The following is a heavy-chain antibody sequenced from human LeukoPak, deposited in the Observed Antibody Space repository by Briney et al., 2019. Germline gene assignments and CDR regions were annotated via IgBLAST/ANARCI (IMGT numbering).Heavy chain of an antibody. J-gene: IGHJ4*02. D-gene: IGHD4-23*01. CDR1: GFTFSNYG. CDR3: AKALTTVVTPLDY. Sequence: GESLRLSCAASGFTFSNYGMHWVRQAPGKGLELVSFIRYDGSNKYYADSVKGRFTIPRHNSKNTLFLQMNSLRAEDTAVYYCAKALTTVVTPLDYWGPGTLVTVSS. V-gene: IGHV3-30*02. CDR2: IRYDGSNK.